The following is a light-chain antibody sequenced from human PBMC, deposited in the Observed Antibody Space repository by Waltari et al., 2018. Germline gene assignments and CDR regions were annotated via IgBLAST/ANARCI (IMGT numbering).Light chain of an antibody. Sequence: QSALTQPASVSGSPGQSITISCTGTSSDVGGYNYVSWYQQHPGKAPKLMIYDVTQRPSGVSNRCSGSKSGNTASLTISVLQAEDEADYYCSSYTSSSTLEVFGGGTKLTVL. CDR2: DVT. J-gene: IGLJ3*02. V-gene: IGLV2-14*01. CDR3: SSYTSSSTLEV. CDR1: SSDVGGYNY.